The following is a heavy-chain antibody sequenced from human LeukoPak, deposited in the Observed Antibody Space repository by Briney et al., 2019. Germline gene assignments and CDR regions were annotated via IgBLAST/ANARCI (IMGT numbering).Heavy chain of an antibody. CDR1: GFTFNRHA. CDR3: AKSDCSPISCYVLDN. D-gene: IGHD2-2*01. J-gene: IGHJ4*02. CDR2: ISGDGADT. V-gene: IGHV3-23*01. Sequence: GGSLRLSCAASGFTFNRHAMSWVRQAPGKGLEWVSAISGDGADTYHADSVKGRFTIFRDSSTNALYLQMNSLRAEDTAIYYCAKSDCSPISCYVLDNWGQGTLVTVPS.